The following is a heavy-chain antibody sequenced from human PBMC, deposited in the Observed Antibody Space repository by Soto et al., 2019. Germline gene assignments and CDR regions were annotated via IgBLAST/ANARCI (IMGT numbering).Heavy chain of an antibody. D-gene: IGHD6-13*01. J-gene: IGHJ5*01. Sequence: PGGSLRLSCAASGFTFSSYSMTWVRQAPGKRLEWVSALSDRGDRTYYADSVRGRFTVSRDNSRNTVYLQVNSLRAEDTAVYYCVKXSGREGHLAAAGNWFDSWGQGILVTVSS. CDR3: VKXSGREGHLAAAGNWFDS. V-gene: IGHV3-23*01. CDR1: GFTFSSYS. CDR2: LSDRGDRT.